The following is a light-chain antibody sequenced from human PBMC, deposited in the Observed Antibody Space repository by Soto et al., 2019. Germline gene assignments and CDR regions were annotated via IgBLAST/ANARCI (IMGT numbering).Light chain of an antibody. V-gene: IGKV3-20*01. CDR3: QQYDSSPPLT. J-gene: IGKJ4*01. CDR1: QSVSSSY. Sequence: EIVLTQSPGPLSLSPGERATLSCRASQSVSSSYLGWYQQKPGQAPRLLIYGSSNRATGIPDRFSGSGSGTDFTLTISRLEPEDFAVYYCQQYDSSPPLTFGGGTKVEIK. CDR2: GSS.